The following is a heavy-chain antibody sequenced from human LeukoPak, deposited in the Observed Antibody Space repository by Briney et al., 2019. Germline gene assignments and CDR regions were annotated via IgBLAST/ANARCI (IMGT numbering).Heavy chain of an antibody. CDR2: ITSSGNTM. D-gene: IGHD5-24*01. V-gene: IGHV3-48*03. J-gene: IGHJ4*02. CDR1: GFTFSSYE. CDR3: VGGGPRERRPGYNPFDY. Sequence: GGSLRLSCAASGFTFSSYEMNWVRQAPGKGLEWLSYITSSGNTMYYADSVRGRFTISRDNAKKSLYLQMSRLRADDTALYYCVGGGPRERRPGYNPFDYWGQGALVTVSS.